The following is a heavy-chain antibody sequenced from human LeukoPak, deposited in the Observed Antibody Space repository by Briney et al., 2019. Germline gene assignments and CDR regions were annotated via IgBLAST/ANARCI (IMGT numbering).Heavy chain of an antibody. V-gene: IGHV4-30-2*01. CDR1: GGSISSGGYS. D-gene: IGHD4-17*01. CDR3: ARAVPKGHFDY. CDR2: IYHSGST. J-gene: IGHJ4*02. Sequence: SQTLSLTCAVSGGSISSGGYSWSWIRQPPGKGLEWIGYIYHSGSTYYNPPLKSRVTISVDRSKNQFSLKLSSVTAADTAVYYCARAVPKGHFDYWGQGTLVTVSS.